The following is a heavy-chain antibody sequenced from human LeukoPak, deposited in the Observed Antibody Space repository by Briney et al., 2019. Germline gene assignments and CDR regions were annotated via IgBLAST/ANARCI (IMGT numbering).Heavy chain of an antibody. CDR3: ARVQGVCTSTTCYLGNVDV. Sequence: GGSLRLSCAASGFTFSDYSMNWVRQAPGKGLEWIPYVSSRGTTTYYSDSVKGRFTVTRDNVESSLFLQMNGLRNGDTATYYCARVQGVCTSTTCYLGNVDVWGKGIMVSVSS. J-gene: IGHJ6*04. D-gene: IGHD2-2*01. CDR1: GFTFSDYS. V-gene: IGHV3-48*02. CDR2: VSSRGTTT.